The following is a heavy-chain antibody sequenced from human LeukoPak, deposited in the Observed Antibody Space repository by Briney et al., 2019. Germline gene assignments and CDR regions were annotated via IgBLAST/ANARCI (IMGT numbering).Heavy chain of an antibody. CDR1: GFTFDDYA. J-gene: IGHJ6*02. V-gene: IGHV3-9*01. Sequence: GGSLRLSCAASGFTFDDYAMHWVRQAPGKGLEWVSGISWNSGSIGYADSVKGRFTISRDNAKNSLYLQMNSLRAEDTALYYCAGQVVIGCYYYYYGMDVWGQGTTVTVSS. D-gene: IGHD3-22*01. CDR2: ISWNSGSI. CDR3: AGQVVIGCYYYYYGMDV.